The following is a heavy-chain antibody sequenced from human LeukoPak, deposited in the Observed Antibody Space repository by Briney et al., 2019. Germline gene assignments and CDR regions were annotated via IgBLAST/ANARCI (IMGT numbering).Heavy chain of an antibody. CDR3: AKRDTSGWENWFDP. Sequence: GGSLRLSCAASGFTFSSYAMSWVRQAPGKGLEWVSTISDNTYYADSVKGRFTISRDNSKNTLYLQMSSLRAEDTALYFCAKRDTSGWENWFDPGGQGTLVTVSS. V-gene: IGHV3-23*01. CDR2: ISDNT. D-gene: IGHD6-19*01. J-gene: IGHJ5*02. CDR1: GFTFSSYA.